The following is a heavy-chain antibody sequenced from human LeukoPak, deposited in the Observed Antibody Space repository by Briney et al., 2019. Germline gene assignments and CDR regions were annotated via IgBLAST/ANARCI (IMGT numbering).Heavy chain of an antibody. Sequence: PSETLSLTCSVSGGSISSLYWSWLRQPPGKGLEWIGYIYYTGSTNYNPSLKSRVTMFVDMSENQFSLRLSSVTAADTAVYYCARHRAYSSSSPFDYWGQGTLVTVSS. CDR3: ARHRAYSSSSPFDY. CDR1: GGSISSLY. J-gene: IGHJ4*02. D-gene: IGHD6-6*01. CDR2: IYYTGST. V-gene: IGHV4-59*08.